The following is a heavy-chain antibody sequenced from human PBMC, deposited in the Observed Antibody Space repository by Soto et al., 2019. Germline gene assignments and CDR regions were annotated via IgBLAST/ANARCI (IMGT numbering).Heavy chain of an antibody. J-gene: IGHJ4*01. CDR2: IYPGDFDT. CDR3: ARHLVGSTRGNFDY. Sequence: PGESLKISCRVSGDSFTTYWIARVRQMPGKGLEWMGIIYPGDFDTRYSPSFQGQVTISVDKSINTAYLQWNSLKASDSAMYYCARHLVGSTRGNFDYWGQGTLVTVSS. CDR1: GDSFTTYW. D-gene: IGHD2-2*01. V-gene: IGHV5-51*01.